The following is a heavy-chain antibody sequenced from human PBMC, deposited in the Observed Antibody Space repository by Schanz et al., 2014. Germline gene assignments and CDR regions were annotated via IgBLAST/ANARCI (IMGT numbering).Heavy chain of an antibody. D-gene: IGHD1-26*01. CDR2: VSGGGGST. V-gene: IGHV3-23*01. Sequence: VRLMESGGGVVRPGGSLRLSCAASGFIFNDYYMNWIRQAPGKGLEWVAAVSGGGGSTYYADSVKGRFTISRDNSKNTMYLQMNGLRAEDTAKYFCAKDLGTRGVGATLDYWGQRTLVTVSS. J-gene: IGHJ4*02. CDR1: GFIFNDYY. CDR3: AKDLGTRGVGATLDY.